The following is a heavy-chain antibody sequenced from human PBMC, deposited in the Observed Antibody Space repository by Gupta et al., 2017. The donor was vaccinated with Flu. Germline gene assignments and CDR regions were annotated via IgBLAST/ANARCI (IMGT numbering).Heavy chain of an antibody. D-gene: IGHD3-3*01. Sequence: QVQLVESGGGVVQPGRSLRLSCAASGFTFSSYGMHWVRQAPGKGLEWVAVIWYDGSNKYYADSVKGRFTISRDNSKNTLYLQMNSLRAEDTAVYYCARDPSYDFWSGSHWFDPWGQGTLVTVSS. CDR1: GFTFSSYG. J-gene: IGHJ5*02. CDR3: ARDPSYDFWSGSHWFDP. V-gene: IGHV3-33*01. CDR2: IWYDGSNK.